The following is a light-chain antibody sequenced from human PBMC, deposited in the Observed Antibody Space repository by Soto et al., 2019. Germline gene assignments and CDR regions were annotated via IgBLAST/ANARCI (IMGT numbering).Light chain of an antibody. CDR1: QGISNW. CDR3: QQVNSFPFT. Sequence: DIQMTQSPSSVSASIGDRLTITCWASQGISNWLAWYQQKPGEVPQLLIYAVSSLQTGVPSRFSGSGSGTDFTLTISSLQPEDFGTYYCQQVNSFPFTFGGGTKVEI. J-gene: IGKJ4*01. CDR2: AVS. V-gene: IGKV1-12*01.